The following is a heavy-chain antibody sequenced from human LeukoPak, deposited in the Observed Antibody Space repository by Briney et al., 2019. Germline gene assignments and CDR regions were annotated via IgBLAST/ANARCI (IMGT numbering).Heavy chain of an antibody. CDR2: MNPNSGNT. CDR3: ARDELGAAALDY. Sequence: ASVKVSCKASGYTFTSYGISWVRQAPGQGLEWMGWMNPNSGNTGYAQKFQGRVTMTRNTSISTAYMELSSLRSEDTAVYYCARDELGAAALDYWGQGTLVTVSS. V-gene: IGHV1-8*02. D-gene: IGHD6-13*01. CDR1: GYTFTSYG. J-gene: IGHJ4*02.